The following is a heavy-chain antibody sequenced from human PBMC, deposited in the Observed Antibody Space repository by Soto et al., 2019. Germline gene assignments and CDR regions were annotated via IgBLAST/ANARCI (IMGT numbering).Heavy chain of an antibody. D-gene: IGHD3-10*01. Sequence: SETLSLTCTVSGDSISTFYWGWIRQPPGKGLEWIGYIYYTGSTNYNPSLKSRVTMSVDTSKKQFSLKLSSVTAADTAVYYCARQRGNYFDYWGQGTLVTVSS. J-gene: IGHJ4*02. CDR1: GDSISTFY. CDR2: IYYTGST. V-gene: IGHV4-59*01. CDR3: ARQRGNYFDY.